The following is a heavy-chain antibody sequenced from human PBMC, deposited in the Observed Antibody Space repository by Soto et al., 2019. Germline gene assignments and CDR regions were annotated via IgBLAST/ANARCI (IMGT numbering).Heavy chain of an antibody. J-gene: IGHJ4*02. Sequence: GGSLRLSCAASGFTFSSYSMNWVRQAPGKGLEWVSYISSSSSTIYYADSVKGRFTISRDNAKNSLYLQMNSLRAEDTAVYYCARDDGYGDLYYWGQGTLVTVSS. V-gene: IGHV3-48*04. CDR3: ARDDGYGDLYY. CDR1: GFTFSSYS. D-gene: IGHD4-17*01. CDR2: ISSSSSTI.